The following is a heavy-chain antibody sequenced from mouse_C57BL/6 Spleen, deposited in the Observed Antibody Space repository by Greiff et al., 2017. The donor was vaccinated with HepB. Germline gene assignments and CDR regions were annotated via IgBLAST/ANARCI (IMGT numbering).Heavy chain of an antibody. CDR3: ARGGATRGGFAY. Sequence: QVQLQQSGAELVRPGTSVKMSCKASGYTFTNYWIGWAKQRPGHGLEWIGDIYPGGGYTNYKEKFKGKATLTADKSSSTAYMQFSSLTSEDSAICYCARGGATRGGFAYWGQGTLVTVSA. V-gene: IGHV1-63*01. CDR2: IYPGGGYT. J-gene: IGHJ3*01. CDR1: GYTFTNYW.